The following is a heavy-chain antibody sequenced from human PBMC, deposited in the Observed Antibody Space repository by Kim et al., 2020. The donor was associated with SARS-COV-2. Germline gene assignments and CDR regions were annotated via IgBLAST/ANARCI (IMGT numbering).Heavy chain of an antibody. CDR2: IYYSGST. J-gene: IGHJ5*02. D-gene: IGHD5-18*01. CDR1: GGSISSSSYY. CDR3: ARLRVVTAMVGNNWFDP. Sequence: SETLSLTCTVSGGSISSSSYYWGWIRQPPGKGLEWIGSIYYSGSTYYNPSLKSRVTISVDTSKNQFSLKLSSVTAADTAVYYCARLRVVTAMVGNNWFDPWGQGTLVTVSS. V-gene: IGHV4-39*01.